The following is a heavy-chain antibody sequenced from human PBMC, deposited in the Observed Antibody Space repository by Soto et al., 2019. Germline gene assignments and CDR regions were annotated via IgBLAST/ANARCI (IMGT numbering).Heavy chain of an antibody. Sequence: EVQLVESGGGLVQPGGSLRLSCAASGVTVSSFYMTWVRQAPGKGLQWVAVISSGGSTYYADSVKGRFTISRDNSKNTLYLEMNSLRAEDTAVYYCARDTFGGAYDFLHGGQGTLVTVSS. D-gene: IGHD3-3*01. J-gene: IGHJ4*02. V-gene: IGHV3-66*01. CDR2: ISSGGST. CDR3: ARDTFGGAYDFLH. CDR1: GVTVSSFY.